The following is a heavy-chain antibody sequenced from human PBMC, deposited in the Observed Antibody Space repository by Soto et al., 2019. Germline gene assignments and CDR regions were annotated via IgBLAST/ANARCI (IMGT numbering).Heavy chain of an antibody. CDR1: GGTFSSYA. J-gene: IGHJ6*02. Sequence: QVQLVQSGAEVKKPGSPVKVSCKASGGTFSSYAISWVRQAPGQGLEWMGGIIPIFGTANYAQKFQGRVTITADESTSTAYMELSSLRSEDTAVYYCATHPMATITYYSGMDVWGQGTTVTVSS. CDR3: ATHPMATITYYSGMDV. CDR2: IIPIFGTA. D-gene: IGHD5-12*01. V-gene: IGHV1-69*12.